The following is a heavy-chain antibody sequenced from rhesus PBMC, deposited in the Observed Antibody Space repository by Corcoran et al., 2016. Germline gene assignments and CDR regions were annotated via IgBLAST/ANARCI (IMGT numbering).Heavy chain of an antibody. CDR2: ISWNSCTI. D-gene: IGHD6-31*01. CDR1: GFTFDDYA. J-gene: IGHJ4*01. V-gene: IGHV3-134*01. Sequence: EVQLVESGGGLVQPGGSLRLSCAASGFTFDDYAMSWVRQAPGKGLEWVSRISWNSCTIYYADSVKGRFTISRDNAKNSLFLQMDRLRAEDTAVYYCTIWGIAAAGNGFDYWGQGVLVTVSS. CDR3: TIWGIAAAGNGFDY.